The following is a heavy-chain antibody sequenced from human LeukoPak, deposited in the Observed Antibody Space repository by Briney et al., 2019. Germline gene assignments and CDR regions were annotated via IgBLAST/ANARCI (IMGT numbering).Heavy chain of an antibody. CDR3: ARAAHGYDFWSGYLD. CDR1: GGSISSYY. D-gene: IGHD3-3*01. J-gene: IGHJ4*02. CDR2: IYYSGST. V-gene: IGHV4-59*01. Sequence: SETLSLTCTVSGGSISSYYWSWIPQPPGKGLEWIGYIYYSGSTNYNPSLKSRVTISVDTSKNQFSLKLSSVTAADTAVYYCARAAHGYDFWSGYLDWGQGTLVTVSS.